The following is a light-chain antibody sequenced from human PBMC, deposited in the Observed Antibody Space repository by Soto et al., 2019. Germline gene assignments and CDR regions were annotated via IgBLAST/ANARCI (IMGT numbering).Light chain of an antibody. J-gene: IGLJ2*01. V-gene: IGLV2-14*01. CDR1: GSDVGGYNY. Sequence: QSVLTQPASVSGSPGPSITISCTGTGSDVGGYNYVSWYQQHPGKAPKVMIYDVSNRPSGVSNRFSGSKSGNTASLTISGLQAEDEADYYCSSYTSASTPLVFGGGTKVTVL. CDR2: DVS. CDR3: SSYTSASTPLV.